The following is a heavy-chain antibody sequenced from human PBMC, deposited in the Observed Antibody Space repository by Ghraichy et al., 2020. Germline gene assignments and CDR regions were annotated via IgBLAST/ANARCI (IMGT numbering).Heavy chain of an antibody. Sequence: SETLSLTCTVSGGSISSTSYYWGWIRQPPGKGLEWLGSFYYSGSFYYSGSTYYNPSLKSRVTISVDTSKNQFSLKLSSVTAADSAVYYCARRIPIAARPDAFDIWGQGTMVTVSS. CDR3: ARRIPIAARPDAFDI. J-gene: IGHJ3*02. CDR1: GGSISSTSYY. D-gene: IGHD6-6*01. V-gene: IGHV4-39*01. CDR2: FYYSGSFYYSGST.